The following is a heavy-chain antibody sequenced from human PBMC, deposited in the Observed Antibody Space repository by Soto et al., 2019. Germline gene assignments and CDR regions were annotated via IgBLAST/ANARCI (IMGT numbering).Heavy chain of an antibody. J-gene: IGHJ3*02. Sequence: SETLSLTCAVSSGSIRSSNWWGWVRQPPGKGLEWIGEIYHSGSTNYNPSLKSRVTISVDKSKNQFSLKLSSVTAADTAVYYCARGGLLWFGGLLSGAFVIWGPRTLVTVSS. V-gene: IGHV4-4*02. CDR2: IYHSGST. CDR1: SGSIRSSNW. CDR3: ARGGLLWFGGLLSGAFVI. D-gene: IGHD3-10*01.